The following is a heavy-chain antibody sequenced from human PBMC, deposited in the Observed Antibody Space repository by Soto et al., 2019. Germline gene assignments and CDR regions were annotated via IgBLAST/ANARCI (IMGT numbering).Heavy chain of an antibody. Sequence: GGSLRLSCVASGFSFSRYAMSWVRQAPGKGLEWVSAISGSGGRTYNTDSVKGRFSISRDNSKNTLFLQMNSLTVEDTAVHYCAKDEDIVVVPSALDYWGQGXLVTVSS. J-gene: IGHJ4*02. V-gene: IGHV3-23*01. CDR3: AKDEDIVVVPSALDY. CDR2: ISGSGGRT. D-gene: IGHD2-2*01. CDR1: GFSFSRYA.